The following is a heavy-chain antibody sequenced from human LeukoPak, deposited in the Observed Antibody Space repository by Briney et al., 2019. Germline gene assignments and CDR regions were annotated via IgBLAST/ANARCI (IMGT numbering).Heavy chain of an antibody. CDR2: VSDGGGT. CDR1: GGSFSVYY. V-gene: IGHV4-34*01. J-gene: IGHJ6*02. CDR3: ARGRDVGRSRGFIPYGMDV. D-gene: IGHD3-10*01. Sequence: SETLSLTCAVSGGSFSVYYWGWLRQPPGKGLEWIGKVSDGGGTDYNPSLKSRVTVSVDTSKNQFSLRLSSVTAADTAVYYCARGRDVGRSRGFIPYGMDVWGQGTTVIVSS.